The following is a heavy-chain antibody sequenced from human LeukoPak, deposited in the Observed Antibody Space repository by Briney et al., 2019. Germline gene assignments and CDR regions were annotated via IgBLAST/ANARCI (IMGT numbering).Heavy chain of an antibody. CDR3: ASLGWDNSTPFDY. CDR2: INPSGGST. D-gene: IGHD6-13*01. CDR1: GYTFTSYY. J-gene: IGHJ4*02. Sequence: ASVKVSCKASGYTFTSYYMHWVRQAPGQGLEWMGIINPSGGSTNYAQKFQGRVTMTRDTSISTAYMELSRLRSDDTAVYYCASLGWDNSTPFDYWGQGTLVTVSS. V-gene: IGHV1-46*01.